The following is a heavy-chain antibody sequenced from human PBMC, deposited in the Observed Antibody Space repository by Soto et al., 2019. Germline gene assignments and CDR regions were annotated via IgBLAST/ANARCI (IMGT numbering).Heavy chain of an antibody. CDR1: GGNFNNYG. D-gene: IGHD3-9*01. CDR3: AGEVGGTGLQF. V-gene: IGHV1-69*12. J-gene: IGHJ4*02. CDR2: IIPMCGIV. Sequence: QVQLVQSGTEARKPGSSVKVSCETSGGNFNNYGFNWVRHVPGQRLEWMGGIIPMCGIVKVGQIFQPRIAFTAKQSTGKAYMELTRLRPEETAVYYCAGEVGGTGLQFWGQGTLVIVSS.